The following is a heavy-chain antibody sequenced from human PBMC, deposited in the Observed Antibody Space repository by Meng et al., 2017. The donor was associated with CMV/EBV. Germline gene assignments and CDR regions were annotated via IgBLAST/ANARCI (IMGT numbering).Heavy chain of an antibody. CDR3: ARDPHSSSWYGWFDP. D-gene: IGHD6-13*01. V-gene: IGHV6-1*01. CDR1: VDIVSSNGAA. Sequence: HHSGPVLCKPRPSLSTTCASPVDIVSSNGAAWNWSGQSPSRGLEWLGRTYYRSKWDNDYAVSVKSRITINPDTSKNQFSLQLNSVTPEDTAVYYCARDPHSSSWYGWFDPWGQGTLVTVSS. CDR2: TYYRSKWDN. J-gene: IGHJ5*02.